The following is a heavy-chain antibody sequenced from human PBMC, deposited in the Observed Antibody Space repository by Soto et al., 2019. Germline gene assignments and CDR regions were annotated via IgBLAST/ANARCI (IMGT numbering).Heavy chain of an antibody. Sequence: QVQLQESGPGLVKPSGTLSLTCGVSGGSISSSNWWSWVRQSPGKGLEWIGEINPSGNSNYSPSLKSRVTISVDKTRNHFSLRLTSVTAADTAVYYCARDSFWGSANSYFDYWGQGALVTVSS. V-gene: IGHV4-4*02. CDR1: GGSISSSNW. CDR3: ARDSFWGSANSYFDY. D-gene: IGHD3-16*01. J-gene: IGHJ4*02. CDR2: INPSGNS.